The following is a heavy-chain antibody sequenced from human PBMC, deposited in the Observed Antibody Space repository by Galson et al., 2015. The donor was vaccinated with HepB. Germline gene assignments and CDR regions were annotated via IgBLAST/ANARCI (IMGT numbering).Heavy chain of an antibody. CDR1: GGTFSSYA. Sequence: SVKVPCKASGGTFSSYAISWVRQAPGQGLEWMGGIIPIFGTANYAQKFQGRVTITADESTSTAYMELSSLRSEDTAVYYCASSAASSTNWFDPWGQGTLVTVSS. J-gene: IGHJ5*02. CDR2: IIPIFGTA. D-gene: IGHD3-10*01. CDR3: ASSAASSTNWFDP. V-gene: IGHV1-69*13.